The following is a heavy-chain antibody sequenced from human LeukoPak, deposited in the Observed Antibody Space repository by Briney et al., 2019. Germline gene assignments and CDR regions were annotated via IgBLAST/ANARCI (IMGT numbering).Heavy chain of an antibody. Sequence: SETLSLTCTVSGGSISSYYWSWIRQPPGKGLEWIGYIYYIGGTTYNPSLKSRVTISIDASKNQFSLKLSSVTAADTAVYYCARGLRYFDWLQSKGDLTNYYMDVWGKGTTVTVSS. CDR1: GGSISSYY. V-gene: IGHV4-59*01. CDR3: ARGLRYFDWLQSKGDLTNYYMDV. D-gene: IGHD3-9*01. CDR2: IYYIGGT. J-gene: IGHJ6*03.